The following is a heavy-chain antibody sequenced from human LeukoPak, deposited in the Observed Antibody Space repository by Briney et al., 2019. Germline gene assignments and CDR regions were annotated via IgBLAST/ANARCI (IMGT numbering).Heavy chain of an antibody. J-gene: IGHJ4*02. CDR2: INPSGGST. Sequence: GASVKVSCKASGYTFTSYYMHWVRQAPGQGLEWMGIINPSGGSTSYAQKFQGRVTMTTDTSTSTAYMELRSLRSDDTAVYYCARAQWLVRGGPDYWGQGTLVTVSS. D-gene: IGHD6-19*01. V-gene: IGHV1-46*01. CDR1: GYTFTSYY. CDR3: ARAQWLVRGGPDY.